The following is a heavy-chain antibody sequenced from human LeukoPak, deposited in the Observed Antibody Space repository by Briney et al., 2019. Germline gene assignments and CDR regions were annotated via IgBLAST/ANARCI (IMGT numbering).Heavy chain of an antibody. CDR2: ISSSSSYI. Sequence: GGSLRLSCAASGFTFSSYSMNWVRQAPGKGLEWVSSISSSSSYIYYADSVKGRFTISRDNAKNSLYLQMNSLRAEDTAVYYCARDRASYYYDSSGYYYLNYWGQGTLVTVSS. V-gene: IGHV3-21*01. D-gene: IGHD3-22*01. CDR3: ARDRASYYYDSSGYYYLNY. J-gene: IGHJ4*02. CDR1: GFTFSSYS.